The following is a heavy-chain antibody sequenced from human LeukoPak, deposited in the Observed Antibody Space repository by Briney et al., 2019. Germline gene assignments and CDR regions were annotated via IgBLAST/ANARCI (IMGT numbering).Heavy chain of an antibody. CDR1: GFTFSSYA. CDR2: ISGSGGST. CDR3: AKDLRRYSYGSIDY. V-gene: IGHV3-23*01. Sequence: GGSLRLSCAASGFTFSSYAMSWVRQAPGKGLEWVSAISGSGGSTYYADSVKGRFTISRDNSKNTLYLQMNSLRAEDTAVYYCAKDLRRYSYGSIDYWGQGTLVTVPS. J-gene: IGHJ4*02. D-gene: IGHD5-18*01.